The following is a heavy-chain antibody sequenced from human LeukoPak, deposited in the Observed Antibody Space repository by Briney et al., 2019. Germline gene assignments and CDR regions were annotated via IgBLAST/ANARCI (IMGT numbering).Heavy chain of an antibody. CDR2: ISSSSSYI. D-gene: IGHD6-19*01. V-gene: IGHV3-21*01. CDR1: GFTFSSYS. CDR3: ARDLGIAVAGSPF. J-gene: IGHJ4*02. Sequence: GGSLRLSCAASGFTFSSYSMNWVRQAPGKGLEWVSSISSSSSYIYYADSVKGRFTISRDNAKNSLYLQMNSLRAEDTAVYYCARDLGIAVAGSPFWGQGTLVTVSS.